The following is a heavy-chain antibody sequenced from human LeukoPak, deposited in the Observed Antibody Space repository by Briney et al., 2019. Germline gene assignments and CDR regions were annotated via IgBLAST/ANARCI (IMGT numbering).Heavy chain of an antibody. V-gene: IGHV4-38-2*02. D-gene: IGHD3-16*01. J-gene: IGHJ4*02. CDR1: GYSISSGGY. CDR2: MYDGGST. Sequence: ARTLSLTCAVSGYSISSGGYWGCIRQPPGKGLEWVGIMYDGGSTYYNPSLKGRVTISRDTSKNPFSLKLTSVTAADTAVYYCARDVAARVITFYRYWGQATLVTV. CDR3: ARDVAARVITFYRY.